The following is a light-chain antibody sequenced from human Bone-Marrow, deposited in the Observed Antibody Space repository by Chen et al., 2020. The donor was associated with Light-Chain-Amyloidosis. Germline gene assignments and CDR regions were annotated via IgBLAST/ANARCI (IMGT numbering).Light chain of an antibody. Sequence: SYVLTQPSSVSGAPGQPAPIACGGNSLGSTSVHWFQQTPGKAPLLVVYDDSDRPSGIPERLSGSNSGNTATLTISRVEAGDEADYYCQVWDRSSDRPVFGGGTKLTVL. CDR3: QVWDRSSDRPV. V-gene: IGLV3-21*02. CDR1: SLGSTS. CDR2: DDS. J-gene: IGLJ3*02.